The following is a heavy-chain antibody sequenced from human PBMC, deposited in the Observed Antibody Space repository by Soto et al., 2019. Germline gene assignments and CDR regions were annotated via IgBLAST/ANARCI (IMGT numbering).Heavy chain of an antibody. CDR2: ITGDGGTT. CDR1: GFTFNSYW. J-gene: IGHJ6*02. CDR3: ARGIRKYYGVDV. D-gene: IGHD2-15*01. V-gene: IGHV3-74*01. Sequence: EVQLVESGGGLVQPGGSLRLYCAASGFTFNSYWMHWFRQAPGKGLLWVSRITGDGGTTNYADSVKGRFTIPRDNAMNTVYLQMNNLRGEHTAVYYGARGIRKYYGVDVWGQGTTVTVSS.